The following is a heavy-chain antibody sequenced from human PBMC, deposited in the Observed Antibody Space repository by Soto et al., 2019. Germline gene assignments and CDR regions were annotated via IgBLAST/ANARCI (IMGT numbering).Heavy chain of an antibody. CDR3: ASHIPVAGTSESGAFDY. CDR2: ISWDGGIT. J-gene: IGHJ4*02. V-gene: IGHV3-43*01. CDR1: GFTFDDYT. D-gene: IGHD6-19*01. Sequence: PGGSLRLSCAASGFTFDDYTMHCVRQAPWKGLEWVSLISWDGGITYYADSVKGRFTISRDNSKNSLYLQMNSLRTEDTALYYCASHIPVAGTSESGAFDYWGQGTLVTVSS.